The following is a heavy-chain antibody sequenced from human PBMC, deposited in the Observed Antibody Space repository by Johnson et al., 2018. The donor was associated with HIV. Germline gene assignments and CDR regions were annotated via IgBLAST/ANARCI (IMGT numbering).Heavy chain of an antibody. Sequence: QVQLVESGGGVVQPGRSLRLSCAASGFTFSSYGMHWVRQAPGKGLEWVAVIWYDGSNKYYADAGKGRFTISRDNSKNTLYLQMNSLRAEDTAVYYCAKDMDGVLYWGLSAFDIWGQGTMVTVSS. CDR3: AKDMDGVLYWGLSAFDI. CDR2: IWYDGSNK. CDR1: GFTFSSYG. V-gene: IGHV3-33*06. J-gene: IGHJ3*02. D-gene: IGHD2-8*02.